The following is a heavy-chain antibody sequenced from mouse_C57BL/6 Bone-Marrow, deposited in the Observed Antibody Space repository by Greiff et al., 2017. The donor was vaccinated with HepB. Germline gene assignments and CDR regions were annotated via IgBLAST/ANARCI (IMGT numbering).Heavy chain of an antibody. CDR3: ARPVGAHLYFDV. CDR1: GYTFTSYW. D-gene: IGHD1-1*01. J-gene: IGHJ1*03. Sequence: QVQLQQPGAELVKPGASVKLSCKASGYTFTSYWMQWVKQRPGQGLEWIGEIDPYDSYTNYNQKFKGKATLTVDKSSSTAYMQLSSLTSEDSAVYYCARPVGAHLYFDVWGTGTTVTVSS. CDR2: IDPYDSYT. V-gene: IGHV1-50*01.